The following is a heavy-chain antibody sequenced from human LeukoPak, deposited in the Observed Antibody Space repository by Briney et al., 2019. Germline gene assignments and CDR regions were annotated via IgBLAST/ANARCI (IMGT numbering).Heavy chain of an antibody. CDR1: GYTFTNYG. CDR2: IGTSSGST. J-gene: IGHJ4*02. V-gene: IGHV1-18*01. Sequence: ASVKVSCKASGYTFTNYGISWVRQAPGQGLEWMGWIGTSSGSTNYAQKLQGRVTMTRDTSISTAYMELSSLTSEDTAVYYCATELRWKDHWGQGTLVTVSS. D-gene: IGHD4-23*01. CDR3: ATELRWKDH.